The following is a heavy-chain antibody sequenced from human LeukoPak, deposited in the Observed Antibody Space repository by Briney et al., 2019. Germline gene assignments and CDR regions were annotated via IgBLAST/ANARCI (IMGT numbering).Heavy chain of an antibody. CDR3: ARHLRARPFDS. CDR1: GYRFTNYW. CDR2: IYPGDSDT. J-gene: IGHJ4*02. Sequence: GESLKISCRGSGYRFTNYWIGWVRQMPGKGLEWMGIIYPGDSDTRYSPSFQGQVTISADKSISTAYLQWSSLKASDTAMYYCARHLRARPFDSWGQGTLVTVSS. V-gene: IGHV5-51*01.